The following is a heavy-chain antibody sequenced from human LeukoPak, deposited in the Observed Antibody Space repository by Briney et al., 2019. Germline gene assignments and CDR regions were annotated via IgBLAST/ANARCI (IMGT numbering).Heavy chain of an antibody. CDR2: IIPILGIA. Sequence: SVKVSCKASGGTFSSYAISWVRQAPGQGLEWMGRIIPILGIANYAQKFQGRVTITADKSTSTAYMELSSLRSEDTAVYYCARGPHCSRTSCYTIRLDYWGQGTLVTVSS. D-gene: IGHD2-2*02. CDR3: ARGPHCSRTSCYTIRLDY. CDR1: GGTFSSYA. J-gene: IGHJ4*02. V-gene: IGHV1-69*04.